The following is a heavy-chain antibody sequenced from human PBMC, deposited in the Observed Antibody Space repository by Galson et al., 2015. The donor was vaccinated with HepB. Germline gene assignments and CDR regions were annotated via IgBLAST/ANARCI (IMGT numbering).Heavy chain of an antibody. CDR3: ARDYILYSDYVPPTDY. V-gene: IGHV1-2*02. CDR1: GYTFTGYY. CDR2: INPNSGGT. D-gene: IGHD5-12*01. Sequence: SVKVSCKASGYTFTGYYMHWVRQAPGQGLEWMGWINPNSGGTNYAQKFQGRVTMTRDTSISTAYMELSRLRSDDTAVYYCARDYILYSDYVPPTDYWGQGTLVTVSS. J-gene: IGHJ4*02.